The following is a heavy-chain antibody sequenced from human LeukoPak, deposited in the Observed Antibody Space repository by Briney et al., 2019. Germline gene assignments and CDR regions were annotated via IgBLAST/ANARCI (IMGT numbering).Heavy chain of an antibody. CDR2: IYYSGST. D-gene: IGHD5-18*01. Sequence: SETLSLTCTVSGGSISSYYWSWIRQPPGKGLEWIGYIYYSGSTNYNPSLKSRVTISVDTSKNQFSLKLGSVTAADTAVYYCARLDTTLYGMDVWGQGTTVTVSS. J-gene: IGHJ6*02. CDR1: GGSISSYY. V-gene: IGHV4-59*08. CDR3: ARLDTTLYGMDV.